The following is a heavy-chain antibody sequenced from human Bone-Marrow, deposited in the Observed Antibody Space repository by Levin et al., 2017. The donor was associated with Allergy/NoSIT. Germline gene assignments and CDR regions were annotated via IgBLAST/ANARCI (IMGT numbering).Heavy chain of an antibody. D-gene: IGHD3-3*01. Sequence: GESLKISCAASGFTFSSYAMSWVRQAPGKGLEWVSAISGSGGSTYYADSVKGRFTISRDNSKNTLYLQMNSLRAEDTAVYYCAKPPNYDFWSGYYLSFDYWGQGTLVTVSS. CDR2: ISGSGGST. J-gene: IGHJ4*02. CDR3: AKPPNYDFWSGYYLSFDY. V-gene: IGHV3-23*01. CDR1: GFTFSSYA.